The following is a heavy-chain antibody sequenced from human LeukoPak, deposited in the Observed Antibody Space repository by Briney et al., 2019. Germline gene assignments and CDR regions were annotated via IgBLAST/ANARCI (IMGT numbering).Heavy chain of an antibody. Sequence: GGSLKLSCAASGFTFSGSAMHWVRQASGKGLEWVGRIRSKANSYATAYAASVKGRFTISRDDSKNTAYLQMNSLKTEDTAVYYCTRWGNYYYMDVWGKGTTVTVSS. CDR1: GFTFSGSA. V-gene: IGHV3-73*01. CDR2: IRSKANSYAT. D-gene: IGHD3-16*01. J-gene: IGHJ6*03. CDR3: TRWGNYYYMDV.